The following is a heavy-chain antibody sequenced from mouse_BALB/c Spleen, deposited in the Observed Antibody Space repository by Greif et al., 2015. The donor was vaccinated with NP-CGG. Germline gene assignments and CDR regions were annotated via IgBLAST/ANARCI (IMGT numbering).Heavy chain of an antibody. Sequence: VQLQQSGPGLVQPSQSLSITCTVSGFSLTSYGVHWVRQSPGKGLEWLGVIWRGGSTDYNAAFMSRLSITKDNSKSQVFFKMNSLQADDTAIYYCAKNYGSRYWYFDVWGAGTTVTVSS. CDR3: AKNYGSRYWYFDV. D-gene: IGHD1-1*01. J-gene: IGHJ1*01. CDR2: IWRGGST. V-gene: IGHV2-5*01. CDR1: GFSLTSYG.